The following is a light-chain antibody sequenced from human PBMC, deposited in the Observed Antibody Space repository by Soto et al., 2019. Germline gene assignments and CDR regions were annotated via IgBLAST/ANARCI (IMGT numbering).Light chain of an antibody. CDR1: SSNIGSNT. Sequence: VVTQPPSASGTPGQRVTISCSGSSSNIGSNTVNWYQQLPGTAPKRLIYSNNQRPSGVPDRFSGSKFGTSASLAISGLLSEDEADYYCAAWDDSLNAWVFGGGTKLTVL. J-gene: IGLJ3*02. CDR2: SNN. CDR3: AAWDDSLNAWV. V-gene: IGLV1-44*01.